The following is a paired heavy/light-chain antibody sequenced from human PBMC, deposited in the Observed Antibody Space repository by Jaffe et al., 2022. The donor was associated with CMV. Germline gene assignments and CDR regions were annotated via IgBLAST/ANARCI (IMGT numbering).Heavy chain of an antibody. Sequence: EVQLVESGGGIVQPGGSLRLSCAASGFTFSTSWMHWVRQAPGKGLVWVSRLSSDGTSTNYADFVKGRFTISRDNAKNTLSLQMNSLRADDTAIYYCVTETKDVGRPGPLGSWGQGTMVTVSS. D-gene: IGHD1-26*01. CDR1: GFTFSTSW. CDR2: LSSDGTST. J-gene: IGHJ4*02. CDR3: VTETKDVGRPGPLGS. V-gene: IGHV3-74*01.
Light chain of an antibody. CDR3: HQYNDWPRT. CDR2: GAS. V-gene: IGKV3D-15*01. Sequence: EIVLTQSPATLSVSPGERATLSCRASQTVSSNLAWYQQKPGQAPRLLIYGASTRATGIPDRFSGSGSGTELTLTISSLQSEDSAIYYCHQYNDWPRTFGPGTKVEIK. CDR1: QTVSSN. J-gene: IGKJ1*01.